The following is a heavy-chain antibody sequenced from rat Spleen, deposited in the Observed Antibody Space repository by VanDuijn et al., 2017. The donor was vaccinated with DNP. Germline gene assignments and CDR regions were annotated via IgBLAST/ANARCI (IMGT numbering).Heavy chain of an antibody. V-gene: IGHV5-25*01. D-gene: IGHD4-3*01. CDR1: GFTFSDYY. CDR2: ISTSGSST. Sequence: EVQLVESGGGLVQPGRSLKLSCAASGFTFSDYYMAWVRQAPTKGLEWVASISTSGSSTLYRDSVKGRFTISRDNAKNTLYLQMNSLRSEDLATYYCVRWNSGHFDYWGQGVMVPVSS. CDR3: VRWNSGHFDY. J-gene: IGHJ2*01.